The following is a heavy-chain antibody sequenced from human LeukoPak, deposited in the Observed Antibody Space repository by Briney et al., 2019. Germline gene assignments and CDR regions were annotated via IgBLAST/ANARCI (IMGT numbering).Heavy chain of an antibody. CDR3: ARGLAARRRGYFDY. Sequence: SETLSLTCTVSGGSISSSSYYWGWGRQPPGTGLEWIGSIYYSGSTYYNPSLKSRVTISVDTSKNQFSLKLSSVTAADTAVYYCARGLAARRRGYFDYWGQGTLVTVSS. J-gene: IGHJ4*02. V-gene: IGHV4-39*01. CDR1: GGSISSSSYY. D-gene: IGHD6-6*01. CDR2: IYYSGST.